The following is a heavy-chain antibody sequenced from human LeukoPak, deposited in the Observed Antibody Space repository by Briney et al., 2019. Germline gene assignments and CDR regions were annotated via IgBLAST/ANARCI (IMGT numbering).Heavy chain of an antibody. Sequence: GGSLRLSCAASGFIFSNYCMHWVRQIPGKGLVWVSRICPDGTVTNYADSVKGRFTISRDNAKNMVFLQMNSLRADDTAVYYCVRDFRSADYWGQGILVTVSS. J-gene: IGHJ4*02. CDR1: GFIFSNYC. CDR2: ICPDGTVT. V-gene: IGHV3-74*01. CDR3: VRDFRSADY.